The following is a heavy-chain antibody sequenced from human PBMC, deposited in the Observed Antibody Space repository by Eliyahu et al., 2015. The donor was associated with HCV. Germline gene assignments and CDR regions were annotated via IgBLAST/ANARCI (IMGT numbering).Heavy chain of an antibody. CDR2: ISGSGGST. CDR1: GFTFSSYA. V-gene: IGHV3-23*01. CDR3: AKDQDPYDSSGQNDY. D-gene: IGHD3-22*01. Sequence: EVQLLESGGGLVQPGGSLRLSCAASGFTFSSYAMGWVRQAPGKGLEWVSAISGSGGSTYYADSVKGRFTISRDNSKNTLYLQMNSLRAEDTAVYYCAKDQDPYDSSGQNDYWGQGTLVTVSS. J-gene: IGHJ4*02.